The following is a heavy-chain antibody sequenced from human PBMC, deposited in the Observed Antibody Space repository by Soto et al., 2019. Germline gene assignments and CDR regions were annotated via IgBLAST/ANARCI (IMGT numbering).Heavy chain of an antibody. CDR3: ARDRSPSYCGGDCYKYFQH. D-gene: IGHD2-21*02. CDR2: IIPTFGTA. J-gene: IGHJ1*01. Sequence: QVQLVQSGAEVKKPGSSVKVSCKASGGTFSSYAISWVRQAPGQGLEWMGGIIPTFGTANYAQKFQGRVTITADESTSTAYMELSSLRSEDTAVYYCARDRSPSYCGGDCYKYFQHWGQGTLVTVSS. CDR1: GGTFSSYA. V-gene: IGHV1-69*01.